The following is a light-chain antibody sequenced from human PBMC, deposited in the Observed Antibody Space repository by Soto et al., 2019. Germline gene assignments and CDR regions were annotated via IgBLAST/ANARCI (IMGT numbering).Light chain of an antibody. CDR1: QGISSY. J-gene: IGKJ1*01. CDR3: QQYYSYPRT. Sequence: AIRMTQSPSSLSASTGDRVTITCRASQGISSYLAWYQQKPGKVHKLLIYAASTLQSGVPSSFNGSGSGTYFTLTISFLQSEDFANYYFQQYYSYPRTFGQGTKVEIK. V-gene: IGKV1-8*01. CDR2: AAS.